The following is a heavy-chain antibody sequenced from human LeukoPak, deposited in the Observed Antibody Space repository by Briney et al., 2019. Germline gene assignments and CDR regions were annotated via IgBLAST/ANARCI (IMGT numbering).Heavy chain of an antibody. D-gene: IGHD4-17*01. CDR3: AKDVLYGDPRVELFDY. Sequence: GGSLRLSCTASGFTFSSYAMNWVRQAPGKGLEWVSAISGSGGSTYYADSVKGRFTISRDNSKNTLYLQMNSLRAEDTAVYYCAKDVLYGDPRVELFDYWGQGTLVTVSS. J-gene: IGHJ4*02. CDR1: GFTFSSYA. V-gene: IGHV3-23*01. CDR2: ISGSGGST.